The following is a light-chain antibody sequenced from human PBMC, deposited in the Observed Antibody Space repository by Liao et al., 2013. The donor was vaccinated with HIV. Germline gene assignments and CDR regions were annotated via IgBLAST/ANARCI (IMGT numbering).Light chain of an antibody. Sequence: SYELTQPPSVSVFPGQTASITCSGEKLGDKYACWYQQRPGQSPVLIIYQDRKRPSGIPERFSGSNSGNTATLTISGTQAMDEADYYCQVWDRGPALFGGGTKLTVL. CDR2: QDR. V-gene: IGLV3-1*01. CDR1: KLGDKY. J-gene: IGLJ2*01. CDR3: QVWDRGPAL.